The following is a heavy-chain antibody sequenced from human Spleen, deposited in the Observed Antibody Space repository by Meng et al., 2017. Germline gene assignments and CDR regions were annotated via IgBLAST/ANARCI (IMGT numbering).Heavy chain of an antibody. D-gene: IGHD1-1*01. J-gene: IGHJ4*02. V-gene: IGHV1-18*01. CDR3: ARATTPNY. Sequence: ASVKVSCKASGYTFTSFAITWVRQAPGQGLEWMGWIGAYNGNTNYAQRLQGRVTMTTDTSTSTAYMELTSLTPDDTAVYYCARATTPNYWGQGTLVTVSS. CDR2: IGAYNGNT. CDR1: GYTFTSFA.